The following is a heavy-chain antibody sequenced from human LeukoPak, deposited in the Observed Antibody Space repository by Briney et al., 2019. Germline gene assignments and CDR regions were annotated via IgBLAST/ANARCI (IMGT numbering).Heavy chain of an antibody. V-gene: IGHV3-53*01. J-gene: IGHJ4*02. CDR3: AREGYSSGWFRL. CDR1: GFTFSTYW. Sequence: GGSLRLSCVVSGFTFSTYWMHWVRQAPGKGLEWVSVILTAGKTYYADSVKGRFTISRDDSKNMVYLQMNSLRAEDTAVYFCAREGYSSGWFRLWGQGTLVTVSS. CDR2: ILTAGKT. D-gene: IGHD6-19*01.